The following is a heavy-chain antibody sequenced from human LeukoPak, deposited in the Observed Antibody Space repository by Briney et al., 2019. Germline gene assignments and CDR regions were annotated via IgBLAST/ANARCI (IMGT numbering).Heavy chain of an antibody. CDR1: GFTFSSYS. Sequence: PGGSLRLSCAASGFTFSSYSMNWVRQAPGKGLEWVSSISSSSSYIYYADSVKGRFTISRDNAKNSLYLQMNSLRAEDTAVYYCARVGYSSGWYEGYWGQGTLVTVSP. D-gene: IGHD6-19*01. CDR2: ISSSSSYI. CDR3: ARVGYSSGWYEGY. J-gene: IGHJ4*02. V-gene: IGHV3-21*01.